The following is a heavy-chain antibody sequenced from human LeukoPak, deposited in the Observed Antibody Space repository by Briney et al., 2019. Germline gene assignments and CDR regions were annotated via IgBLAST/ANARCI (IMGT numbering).Heavy chain of an antibody. D-gene: IGHD5-24*01. Sequence: SETLSLTCTVSGGSIRSYYWSWIRQPPGKGLEWIGYMHHSGSTKHNPYLKSRVTISVDTSKSQFSLNLSSVTAADTAVYYCARLTIRWLQFVENFWGAFDIWGQGTMVTVSS. CDR2: MHHSGST. V-gene: IGHV4-59*08. CDR1: GGSIRSYY. J-gene: IGHJ3*02. CDR3: ARLTIRWLQFVENFWGAFDI.